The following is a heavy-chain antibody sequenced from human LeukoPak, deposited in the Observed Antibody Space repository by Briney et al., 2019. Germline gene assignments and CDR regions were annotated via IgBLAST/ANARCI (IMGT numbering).Heavy chain of an antibody. D-gene: IGHD5-12*01. CDR1: GGSISSYY. J-gene: IGHJ4*02. CDR2: IYYSGST. CDR3: ARRGPYSGYDCDY. V-gene: IGHV4-59*01. Sequence: SETLSLTCTVSGGSISSYYWSWIRQPPGKGLEWIGYIYYSGSTNYNPSLKSRVTISVDTSKNQFSLKLSSVTAADTAVYYCARRGPYSGYDCDYWGQGTLVTVSS.